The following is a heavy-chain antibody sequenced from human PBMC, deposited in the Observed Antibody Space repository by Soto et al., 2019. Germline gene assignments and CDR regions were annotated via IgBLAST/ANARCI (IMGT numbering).Heavy chain of an antibody. CDR3: ARSSITMIVVAYYGMDV. CDR2: ISAYNGNT. J-gene: IGHJ6*02. V-gene: IGHV1-18*01. D-gene: IGHD3-22*01. CDR1: GYTFTSYG. Sequence: ASVKVSCKASGYTFTSYGISWVRQAPGQGLEWMGWISAYNGNTNYAQKLQGRVTMTTDTSTSTAYMELRSLRSDDTAVYYCARSSITMIVVAYYGMDVWGQGPTVTVSS.